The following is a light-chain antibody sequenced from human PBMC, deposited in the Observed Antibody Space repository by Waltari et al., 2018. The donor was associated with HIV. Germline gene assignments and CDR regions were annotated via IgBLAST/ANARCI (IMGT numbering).Light chain of an antibody. CDR2: AAS. CDR1: QSVRSTY. V-gene: IGKV3-20*01. J-gene: IGKJ5*01. CDR3: QQYGSSPIT. Sequence: EIVWTQSPGALSVSLGERAPLSCRASQSVRSTYLAWYQQKPGQAPRLLISAASSRATGNPDRFSGSGSGTDFTLTIRRLEPEDFAVYYCQQYGSSPITFGQGTRLELK.